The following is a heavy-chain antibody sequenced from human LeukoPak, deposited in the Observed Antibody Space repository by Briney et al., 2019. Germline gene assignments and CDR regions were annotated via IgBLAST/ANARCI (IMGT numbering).Heavy chain of an antibody. CDR2: INPNSGGT. Sequence: ASVKVSCKASGYTFTGYYMHWVRQAPGQGLEWMGWINPNSGGTNYAQKFQGRATMTRNTSISTAYMELSSLRSEDTAVYYCARGRVRLRGFALGYYYYMDVWGKGTTVTISS. V-gene: IGHV1-2*02. D-gene: IGHD3/OR15-3a*01. CDR3: ARGRVRLRGFALGYYYYMDV. CDR1: GYTFTGYY. J-gene: IGHJ6*03.